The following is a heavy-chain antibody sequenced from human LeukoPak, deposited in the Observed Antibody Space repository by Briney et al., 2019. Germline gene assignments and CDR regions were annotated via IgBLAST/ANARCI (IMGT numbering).Heavy chain of an antibody. CDR2: IRYDGSNK. CDR3: AKDSGDYSGY. V-gene: IGHV3-30*02. D-gene: IGHD2-15*01. CDR1: GFTFSSYG. J-gene: IGHJ4*02. Sequence: PGGSLRLSCAASGFTFSSYGMHWVRQPPGKGLEWVAFIRYDGSNKYYADSVKGRFTISRDNSKNTLYLQMNSMRAEDTAVYYCAKDSGDYSGYWGQGTLVTVSS.